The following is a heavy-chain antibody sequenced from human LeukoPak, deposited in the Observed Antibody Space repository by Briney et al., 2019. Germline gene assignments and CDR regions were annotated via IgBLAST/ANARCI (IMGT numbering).Heavy chain of an antibody. CDR3: ARDRSESGGWDYCFDY. CDR2: IYSGGST. V-gene: IGHV3-53*01. Sequence: QSGGSLRLSCAASGFTVSSNYMSWVRQAPGKGLEWVSVIYSGGSTYYADSVKGRFTISRDSSKNTLYLQMNSLRAEDTAVYYCARDRSESGGWDYCFDYWGQGTLVTVSS. J-gene: IGHJ4*02. D-gene: IGHD4-23*01. CDR1: GFTVSSNY.